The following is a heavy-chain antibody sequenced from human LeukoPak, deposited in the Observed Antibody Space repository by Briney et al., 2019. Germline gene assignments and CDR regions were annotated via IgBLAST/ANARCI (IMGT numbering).Heavy chain of an antibody. J-gene: IGHJ4*02. Sequence: AGGSLRLSCAASGFTFSSYAMSSVRQAPGKGLEWVAAISGSGGSTYYADSLESRFTNSRNNSKNPLYLQMTSLRAEDTAVYYGAKGADYGSVFDYWGKGTLVTASS. CDR2: ISGSGGST. D-gene: IGHD3-10*01. CDR1: GFTFSSYA. CDR3: AKGADYGSVFDY. V-gene: IGHV3-23*01.